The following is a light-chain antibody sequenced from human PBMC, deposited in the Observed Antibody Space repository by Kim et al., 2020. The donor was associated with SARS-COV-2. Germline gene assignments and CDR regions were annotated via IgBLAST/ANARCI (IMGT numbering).Light chain of an antibody. CDR2: AAS. V-gene: IGKV1-39*01. J-gene: IGKJ3*01. CDR3: QQSYITPFT. Sequence: DIQMTQSPSSLSASVGDRVTITCRTTQSISSHLNWYQQKPGRAPKLLISAASTLQGGVPSRFSGSGSETDFTLTISSLQPDDFATYCCQQSYITPFTFGPGTKVDIK. CDR1: QSISSH.